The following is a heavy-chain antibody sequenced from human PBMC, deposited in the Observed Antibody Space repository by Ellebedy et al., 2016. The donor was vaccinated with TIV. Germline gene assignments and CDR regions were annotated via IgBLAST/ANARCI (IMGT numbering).Heavy chain of an antibody. CDR3: ARDGVPAAMRGAHCGGDCYLDAFDI. CDR1: GGTFSSYA. CDR2: IIPIFGPA. V-gene: IGHV1-69*13. Sequence: AASVKVSCKASGGTFSSYAISWVRQAPGQGLEWMGGIIPIFGPADYAQKFQGRVTIAADESRSTVYMALSSLRSEDTGIYYCARDGVPAAMRGAHCGGDCYLDAFDIWGQGTMVTVSS. J-gene: IGHJ3*02. D-gene: IGHD2-21*02.